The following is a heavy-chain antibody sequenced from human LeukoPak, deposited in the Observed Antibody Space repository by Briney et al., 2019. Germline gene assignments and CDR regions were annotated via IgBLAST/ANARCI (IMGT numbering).Heavy chain of an antibody. Sequence: GGSLRLSCAASGFSFSSFGMHWVRQAPGEGLEWVAYIGYSGTNTHYADSVKGRFTISRDNSKNTVHLQMNSLRAADTALYSCARDLTGKYYIAYWGQGTLVTVSS. D-gene: IGHD2-8*02. V-gene: IGHV3-30*02. CDR1: GFSFSSFG. CDR2: IGYSGTNT. J-gene: IGHJ4*02. CDR3: ARDLTGKYYIAY.